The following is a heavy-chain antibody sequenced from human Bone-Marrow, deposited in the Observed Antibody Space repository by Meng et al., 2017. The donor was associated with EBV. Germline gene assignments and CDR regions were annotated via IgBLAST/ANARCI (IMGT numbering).Heavy chain of an antibody. CDR1: GASVSGGTFH. CDR3: AKSSSSTPGVVDS. V-gene: IGHV4-61*01. D-gene: IGHD6-6*01. Sequence: QVQLKGAAPGLVKPSETLAPPCTVSGASVSGGTFHWSWIRQPPGKELEWIGYIYDGGTTIYNPSLKSRVTIFLDTSRNQFSLGLRSVTTADTAVYYCAKSSSSTPGVVDSWGQGTLVTVSS. CDR2: IYDGGTT. J-gene: IGHJ4*02.